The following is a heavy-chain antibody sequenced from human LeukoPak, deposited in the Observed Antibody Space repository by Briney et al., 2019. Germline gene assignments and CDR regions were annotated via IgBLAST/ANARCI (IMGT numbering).Heavy chain of an antibody. J-gene: IGHJ5*02. CDR3: AKGSSGYFADL. Sequence: GGSLRLSCAASGFTLGNYAMNWVRQAPGKGLEWVSTISGNGAFTYYADSVQGRFTISRDNSKNTLFLQMNSLRAEDTALYYCAKGSSGYFADLWGQGTLVTVSS. CDR2: ISGNGAFT. V-gene: IGHV3-23*01. D-gene: IGHD3-22*01. CDR1: GFTLGNYA.